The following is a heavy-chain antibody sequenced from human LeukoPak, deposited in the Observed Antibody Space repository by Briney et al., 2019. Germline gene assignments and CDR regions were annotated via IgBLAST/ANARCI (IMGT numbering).Heavy chain of an antibody. CDR2: FDPEDGET. CDR3: ATLVVPAAIEMDWFDP. Sequence: ASVKVSCKVSGYTLTELSMHWVRQAPGKGLEWMGGFDPEDGETIYAQKFQGRVTMTEDTSTDTAYMELSSLRSEDTAVYYCATLVVPAAIEMDWFDPWGKGTLVTVSS. CDR1: GYTLTELS. D-gene: IGHD2-2*02. J-gene: IGHJ5*02. V-gene: IGHV1-24*01.